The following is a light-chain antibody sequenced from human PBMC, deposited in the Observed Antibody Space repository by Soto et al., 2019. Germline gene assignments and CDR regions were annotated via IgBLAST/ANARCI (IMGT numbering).Light chain of an antibody. J-gene: IGKJ1*01. CDR1: HNVDIN. CDR2: GAS. Sequence: IVLTQSPATLSVSLGERATLSCRASHNVDINLAWYQQRPGQAPRLLVYGASTRATDIPARFSGSGSGTEFTLTISSLQSEDFAIYYCQQYFNWWTFGKGTKVDIK. CDR3: QQYFNWWT. V-gene: IGKV3-15*01.